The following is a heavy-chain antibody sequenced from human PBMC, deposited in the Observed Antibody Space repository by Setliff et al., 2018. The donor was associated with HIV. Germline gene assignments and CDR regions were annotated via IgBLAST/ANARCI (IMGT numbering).Heavy chain of an antibody. V-gene: IGHV1-18*01. CDR1: GYTFTSYG. CDR3: ASQGWGTAFDI. Sequence: ASVKVSCKASGYTFTSYGFNWVRQAPGQGLEWMGWISAYNGNTNYAQKLQGRVTMTTDTSTSTAYMELRSLRSGDTAVYYCASQGWGTAFDIWGQGTMVTVSS. J-gene: IGHJ3*02. D-gene: IGHD7-27*01. CDR2: ISAYNGNT.